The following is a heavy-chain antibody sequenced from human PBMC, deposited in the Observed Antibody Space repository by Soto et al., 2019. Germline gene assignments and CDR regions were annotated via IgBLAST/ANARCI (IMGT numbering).Heavy chain of an antibody. D-gene: IGHD2-8*01. CDR3: ARDGYCTNGVCPNDAFDI. CDR2: VRAYNGNT. CDR1: GYTFTSYG. V-gene: IGHV1-18*01. Sequence: QVQLVQSGAEVKKPGASVKVSCKASGYTFTSYGITWVRQAPGQGLEWMGWVRAYNGNTNYAQKLQGRATMTTDTSTSTANMELRSLRSDYTAVYYCARDGYCTNGVCPNDAFDIWGQGTMVTVSS. J-gene: IGHJ3*02.